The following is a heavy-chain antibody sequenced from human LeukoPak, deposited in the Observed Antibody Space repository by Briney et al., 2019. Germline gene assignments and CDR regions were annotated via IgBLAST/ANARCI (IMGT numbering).Heavy chain of an antibody. D-gene: IGHD4-11*01. CDR2: IKQDGSEM. CDR3: ASLTYDYSNYAPPYDY. CDR1: GFTFSNHW. J-gene: IGHJ4*02. Sequence: GGSLRLSCVASGFTFSNHWMNWVRQAPGRELEWVANIKQDGSEMKYVGSVEGRFTVSRDNAESSLYLQMNSLRAEDTAVYYCASLTYDYSNYAPPYDYWGQGTLVTVSS. V-gene: IGHV3-7*01.